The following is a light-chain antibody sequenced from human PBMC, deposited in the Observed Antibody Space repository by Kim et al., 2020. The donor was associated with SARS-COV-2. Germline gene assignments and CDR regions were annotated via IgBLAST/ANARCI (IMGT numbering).Light chain of an antibody. Sequence: QSVLTQPPSASGTPGQRVTISCSGSSSNIGSNTVNWYQQLPGTAPKLLIYSNNQRPSGVPDRVSGSKSGTSVSLAISGLQSEDEADYYCATWDDSLNGPVFGGGTQLTVL. V-gene: IGLV1-44*01. CDR2: SNN. J-gene: IGLJ3*02. CDR1: SSNIGSNT. CDR3: ATWDDSLNGPV.